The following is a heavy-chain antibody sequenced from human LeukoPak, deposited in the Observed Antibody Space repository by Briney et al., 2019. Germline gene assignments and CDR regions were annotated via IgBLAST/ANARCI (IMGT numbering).Heavy chain of an antibody. CDR2: ISSNGAYT. CDR1: GFTFSNYD. V-gene: IGHV3-23*01. Sequence: PGGSLRLSCAASGFTFSNYDMTWVRQAPGKGLEWVSIISSNGAYTDYGDSVKGRFTISRDNSKNTLYLQMNSLRAEDTALYYCAKNGGSSAGFDYWGQGTLVTVSS. J-gene: IGHJ4*02. CDR3: AKNGGSSAGFDY. D-gene: IGHD1-26*01.